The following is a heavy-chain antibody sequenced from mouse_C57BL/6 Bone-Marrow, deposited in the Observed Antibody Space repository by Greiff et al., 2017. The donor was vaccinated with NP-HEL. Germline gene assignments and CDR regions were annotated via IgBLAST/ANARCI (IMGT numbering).Heavy chain of an antibody. CDR1: GYTFTSYG. V-gene: IGHV1-81*01. D-gene: IGHD2-4*01. CDR2: IYPRSGNT. Sequence: QVQLKESGAELARPGASVKLSCKASGYTFTSYGISWVKQRTGQGLEWIGEIYPRSGNTYYNEKFKGKATLTADKSSSTAYMELRSLTSEDSAVYFCARAYDYDGPWFAYWGQGTLVTVSA. CDR3: ARAYDYDGPWFAY. J-gene: IGHJ3*01.